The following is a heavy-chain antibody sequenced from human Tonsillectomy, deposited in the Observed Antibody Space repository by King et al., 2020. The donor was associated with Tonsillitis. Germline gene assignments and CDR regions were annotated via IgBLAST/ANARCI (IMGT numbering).Heavy chain of an antibody. CDR1: GFTFSDYY. CDR3: VRCDSSGYYPYYYDGMDV. J-gene: IGHJ6*02. CDR2: ISSSSYYT. V-gene: IGHV3-11*06. Sequence: HVQLVESGGGLVKPGGSLRLSCAASGFTFSDYYMTWIRQAPGKGLEWVSYISSSSYYTNYADSVKGRLTISRDNAKNSLYLQMNSLRAEDTAVYYCVRCDSSGYYPYYYDGMDVWGQGTTVTVPS. D-gene: IGHD3-22*01.